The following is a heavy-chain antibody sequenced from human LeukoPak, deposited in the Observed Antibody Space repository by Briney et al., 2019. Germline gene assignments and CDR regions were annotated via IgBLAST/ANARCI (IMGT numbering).Heavy chain of an antibody. CDR1: GYTFTSYA. CDR3: ARSAGYSSGWYIGWFDP. Sequence: ASVKVSCKASGYTFTSYAMHWVRQAPGQRLEWMGWINAGNGNTKYSQKFQGRVTITRDTSASTAYMELGSLRSEDTAVYYCARSAGYSSGWYIGWFDPWGQGTLVTVSS. CDR2: INAGNGNT. V-gene: IGHV1-3*01. J-gene: IGHJ5*02. D-gene: IGHD6-19*01.